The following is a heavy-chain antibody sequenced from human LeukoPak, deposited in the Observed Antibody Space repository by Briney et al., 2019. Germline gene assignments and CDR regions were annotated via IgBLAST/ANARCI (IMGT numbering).Heavy chain of an antibody. CDR2: IYYSGST. CDR1: GVSVSSHY. Sequence: SETLSLTCTVSGVSVSSHYWSWIRQPPGKGLEWIGYIYYSGSTNYNPSLKSRVTISVDTSKNQFSLRLSSVTAADTAVYYCARAFCVGECFVLHIFFDSWGQGTLVTVSS. CDR3: ARAFCVGECFVLHIFFDS. D-gene: IGHD2-21*01. V-gene: IGHV4-59*02. J-gene: IGHJ4*02.